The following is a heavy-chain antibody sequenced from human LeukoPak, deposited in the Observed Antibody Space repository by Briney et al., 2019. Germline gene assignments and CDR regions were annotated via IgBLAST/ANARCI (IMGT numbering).Heavy chain of an antibody. J-gene: IGHJ4*02. CDR2: INMYNGST. CDR1: GYTFTSYA. Sequence: ASVKVSCKASGYTFTSYAISWVRQAPGQGPEWMGWINMYNGSTNYAQKLQGRVTMTTDTSTSTAYMELRSLRSDDTAVYYCARVVGNYVWGSYRPEGCFDSWGQGTLVTVSS. CDR3: ARVVGNYVWGSYRPEGCFDS. D-gene: IGHD3-16*02. V-gene: IGHV1-18*01.